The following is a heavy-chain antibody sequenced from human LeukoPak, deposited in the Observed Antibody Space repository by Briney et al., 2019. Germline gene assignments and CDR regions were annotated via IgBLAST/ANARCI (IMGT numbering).Heavy chain of an antibody. CDR3: ASRVKVGATVVY. CDR1: GFTVSSNY. CDR2: IYSGGST. J-gene: IGHJ4*02. D-gene: IGHD1-26*01. V-gene: IGHV3-66*02. Sequence: GGSLRLSCAASGFTVSSNYMSWVRRAPGKGLEWVSVIYSGGSTYYADSVKGRFTISRDNSKNTLYLQMNSLRAEDTAVYYCASRVKVGATVVYWGQGTLVTVSS.